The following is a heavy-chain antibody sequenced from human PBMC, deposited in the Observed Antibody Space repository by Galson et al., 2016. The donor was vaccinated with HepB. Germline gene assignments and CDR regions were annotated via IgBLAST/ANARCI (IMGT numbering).Heavy chain of an antibody. CDR2: IAGNGRGQ. CDR3: AKEDFCSRTGCPAGY. V-gene: IGHV3-30*04. D-gene: IGHD2-2*01. CDR1: GFTFRMYS. J-gene: IGHJ4*02. Sequence: SLRLSCAASGFTFRMYSIHWIRQAPGKGLEWVAVIAGNGRGQYYADPVRGRFTISRDNSKNTVDLQMSSLRPDDTAVYYCAKEDFCSRTGCPAGYWGQGNLVTVSS.